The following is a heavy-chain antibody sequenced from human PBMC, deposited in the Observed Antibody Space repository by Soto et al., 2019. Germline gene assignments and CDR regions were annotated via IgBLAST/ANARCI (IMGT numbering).Heavy chain of an antibody. J-gene: IGHJ3*02. CDR2: ISAYNGNT. CDR3: ATEDRISCEYAFDI. V-gene: IGHV1-18*01. D-gene: IGHD6-13*01. Sequence: ASVKVSCKASGYTFTSYGISWVRQAPGQGLEWMGWISAYNGNTNYAQKLQGRVTMTTDTSTSTAYMELRSLRSDDTAVFYCATEDRISCEYAFDIWGQGTMVTVSS. CDR1: GYTFTSYG.